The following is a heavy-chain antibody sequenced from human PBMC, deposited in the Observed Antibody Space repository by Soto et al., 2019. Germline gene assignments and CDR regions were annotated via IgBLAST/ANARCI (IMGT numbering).Heavy chain of an antibody. CDR1: GFTLSDHY. CDR3: TADLPGGNSDFFDY. Sequence: GGSLRLSCAGSGFTLSDHYIDWVRQAPGKGLEWVGRSRDKAQGYSTAYAASVKGRFTTPRDESKNSVYLQMNSLKTEDTAVYYCTADLPGGNSDFFDYWGQGTLVTVSS. J-gene: IGHJ4*02. D-gene: IGHD2-21*01. V-gene: IGHV3-72*01. CDR2: SRDKAQGYST.